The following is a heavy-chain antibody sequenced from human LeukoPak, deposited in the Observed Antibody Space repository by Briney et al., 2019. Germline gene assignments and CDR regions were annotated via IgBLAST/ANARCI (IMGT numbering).Heavy chain of an antibody. J-gene: IGHJ4*02. CDR3: AKPMSSNIWYFFDL. Sequence: GGSLRLSCVASGFTLSSFPMSWVRQTPGKGLEGVSVISGNGGATYYADSVKGRLTIPRDTSKNTLLLQKDSPRAEDTAVYFCAKPMSSNIWYFFDLWGQGALVTVSS. V-gene: IGHV3-23*01. D-gene: IGHD6-13*01. CDR2: ISGNGGAT. CDR1: GFTLSSFP.